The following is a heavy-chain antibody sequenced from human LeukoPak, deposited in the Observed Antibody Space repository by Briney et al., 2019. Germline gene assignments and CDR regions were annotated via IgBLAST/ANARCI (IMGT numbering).Heavy chain of an antibody. CDR3: STVGDYIEEASFDY. V-gene: IGHV3-15*01. J-gene: IGHJ4*02. D-gene: IGHD4-17*01. CDR1: GLTFSDAW. Sequence: GESLRLSCAASGLTFSDAWMSWVRQAPGKGLEWVGRLKRKIDGGTAEYAAPVKDRFTISIDDAKNTLYLQMNSLRTEDTAVYYCSTVGDYIEEASFDYWGQGTLVTVSS. CDR2: LKRKIDGGTA.